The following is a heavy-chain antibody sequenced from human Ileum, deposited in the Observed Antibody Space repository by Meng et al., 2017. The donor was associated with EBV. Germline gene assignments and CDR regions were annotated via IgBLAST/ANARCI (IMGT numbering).Heavy chain of an antibody. V-gene: IGHV4-4*02. CDR1: GGSISRSNW. CDR3: ARVGQWLPIDY. J-gene: IGHJ4*02. D-gene: IGHD6-19*01. CDR2: IYHSGST. Sequence: QVQVQESGPGLVEPSGPLSLTCAVSGGSISRSNWWSWVCQPPGKGLEWIREIYHSGSTNYNPSLKSRVTISVDKSKNQFSLNLSSVTAADTAVYYCARVGQWLPIDYWGQGTLVTVSS.